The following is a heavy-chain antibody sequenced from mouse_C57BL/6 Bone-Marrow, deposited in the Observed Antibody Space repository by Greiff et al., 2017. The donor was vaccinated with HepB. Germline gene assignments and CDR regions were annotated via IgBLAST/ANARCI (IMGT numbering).Heavy chain of an antibody. CDR2: IYPGSGNT. Sequence: QVQLKESGAELVRPGASVKLSCKASGYTFTDYYINWVKQRPGQGLEWIARIYPGSGNTYYNEKFKGKATLTAEKSSSTAYMQLSSLTSEDSAVYFCAREPRGSSYWYFDVWGTGTTVTVSS. D-gene: IGHD1-1*01. J-gene: IGHJ1*03. CDR3: AREPRGSSYWYFDV. V-gene: IGHV1-76*01. CDR1: GYTFTDYY.